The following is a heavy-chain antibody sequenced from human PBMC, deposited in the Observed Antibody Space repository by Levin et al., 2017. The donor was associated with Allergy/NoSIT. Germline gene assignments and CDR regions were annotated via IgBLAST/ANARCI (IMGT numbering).Heavy chain of an antibody. CDR3: ARALGVAGTVVFDI. CDR1: GFTLSNYD. Sequence: GESLKISCAASGFTLSNYDMHWVRQATGKGLEWVSGIGTAGDTYYPGSVEGRFTISRENAKSSLYLQMNSLRVGDTAVYYCARALGVAGTVVFDIWGQGTMVTVSS. J-gene: IGHJ3*02. V-gene: IGHV3-13*04. CDR2: IGTAGDT. D-gene: IGHD6-19*01.